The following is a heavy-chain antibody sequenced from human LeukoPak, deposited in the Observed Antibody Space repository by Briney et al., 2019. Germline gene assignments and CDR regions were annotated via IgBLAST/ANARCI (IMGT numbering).Heavy chain of an antibody. Sequence: SETLSLTCAVYGGSFSGYYWSWIRQPPGKGLEWIGEINHSGSTNYNPSLKSRVTISVDTSKNQFSLKLSSVTAADTAVYYCASTLFGGGYCSSTCCYGDDAFDIWGQGTMVTVSS. V-gene: IGHV4-34*01. D-gene: IGHD2-2*01. CDR2: INHSGST. J-gene: IGHJ3*02. CDR1: GGSFSGYY. CDR3: ASTLFGGGYCSSTCCYGDDAFDI.